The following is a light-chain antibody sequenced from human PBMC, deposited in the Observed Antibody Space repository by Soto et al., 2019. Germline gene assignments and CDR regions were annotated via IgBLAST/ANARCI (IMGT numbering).Light chain of an antibody. J-gene: IGKJ1*01. CDR3: HQRQSWPRT. CDR2: DIF. CDR1: QTVSSSF. V-gene: IGKV3D-20*02. Sequence: EIVLTQSPGTLSLSPGERATLSCRASQTVSSSFLAWYQQTPGQAPRLVIYDIFTRATGVPTRISGSGSETDFTLTISDVEPEDFAVYYCHQRQSWPRTFGQGTKVDIK.